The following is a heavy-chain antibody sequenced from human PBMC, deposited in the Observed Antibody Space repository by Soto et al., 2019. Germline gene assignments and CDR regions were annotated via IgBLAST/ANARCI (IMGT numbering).Heavy chain of an antibody. Sequence: SETLSLTCTVSIGSISGYYWSWIRQPPGKGLEWIGYIYYSGSTNYNPSLKSRVTISVDTSKSQFSLKLSSVTAEDTAVYYCARSPSSWGFPDYYYGMDVWGQGTTVTVSS. D-gene: IGHD6-13*01. CDR3: ARSPSSWGFPDYYYGMDV. CDR2: IYYSGST. CDR1: IGSISGYY. J-gene: IGHJ6*02. V-gene: IGHV4-59*01.